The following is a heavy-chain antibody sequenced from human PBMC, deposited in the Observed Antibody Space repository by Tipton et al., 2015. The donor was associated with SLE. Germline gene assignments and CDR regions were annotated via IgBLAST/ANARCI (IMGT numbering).Heavy chain of an antibody. J-gene: IGHJ4*02. D-gene: IGHD1-1*01. CDR1: GYTFTNYD. CDR2: MSPNSGNT. CDR3: ARRTRWKGAGY. Sequence: QLVQSGAEVKKPGASVKVSCKASGYTFTNYDINWVRQVSGQGLEWMGWMSPNSGNTGYAQKFEGRVNMTRDTSSSTAYLELISLRSEDTAVYYCARRTRWKGAGYWGQGTLVTVSS. V-gene: IGHV1-8*01.